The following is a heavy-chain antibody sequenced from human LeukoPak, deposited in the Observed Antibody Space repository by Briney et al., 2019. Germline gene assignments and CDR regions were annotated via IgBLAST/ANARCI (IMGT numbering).Heavy chain of an antibody. CDR3: AKGGLWFGEFDY. J-gene: IGHJ4*02. V-gene: IGHV3-23*01. D-gene: IGHD3-10*01. Sequence: GGSLRLSCAASGFTFSSFAMTWVRQAPGRGLEWVSTIIGSGGSTYYADSVKGRFTISRDNSKNTLYLQMNSLRAEDTAVYYCAKGGLWFGEFDYWGQGTLVTVSS. CDR1: GFTFSSFA. CDR2: IIGSGGST.